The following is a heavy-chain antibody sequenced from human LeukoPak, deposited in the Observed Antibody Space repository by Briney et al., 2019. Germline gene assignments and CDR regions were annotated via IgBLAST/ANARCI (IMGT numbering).Heavy chain of an antibody. CDR1: GFSVSTKD. CDR2: LYSGSDT. Sequence: GGSLRLSCAASGFSVSTKDMNWVRQAPGKGLEWVSILYSGSDTYYANSVKGRFTISRDSSKNTLFLQMNDLRAEDTAVYYCARVGDHFHWYLDLWGRGTLVTVSS. V-gene: IGHV3-53*01. J-gene: IGHJ2*01. CDR3: ARVGDHFHWYLDL. D-gene: IGHD3-10*01.